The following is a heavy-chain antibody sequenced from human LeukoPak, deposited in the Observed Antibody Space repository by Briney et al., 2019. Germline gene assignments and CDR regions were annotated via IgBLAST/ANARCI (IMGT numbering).Heavy chain of an antibody. Sequence: SETLSLTCTVSGGSISSSSYYWGWIRQPPGKGLEWIGSIYYSGSTYYNPSLRSRVTISVDTSKNQFSLKLSSVTAADTAVYYCASRPFYYDSSGYSYYFDYWGQGTLVTVSS. J-gene: IGHJ4*02. V-gene: IGHV4-39*07. CDR2: IYYSGST. CDR3: ASRPFYYDSSGYSYYFDY. CDR1: GGSISSSSYY. D-gene: IGHD3-22*01.